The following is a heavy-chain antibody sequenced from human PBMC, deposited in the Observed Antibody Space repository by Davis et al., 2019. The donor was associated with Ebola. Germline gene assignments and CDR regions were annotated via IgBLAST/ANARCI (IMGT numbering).Heavy chain of an antibody. V-gene: IGHV1-69*01. J-gene: IGHJ5*01. D-gene: IGHD2-8*01. CDR1: GYTFTSYD. CDR2: IIPIFGTT. CDR3: TRGRDCSNGVCYKAHWFDS. Sequence: KVSCKASGYTFTSYDISWVRQAPGQGLEWMGGIIPIFGTTKYAQKFQGRVTITADESTRTAYMELSSLRSDDTAVYYCTRGRDCSNGVCYKAHWFDSWGLGTLVTVSS.